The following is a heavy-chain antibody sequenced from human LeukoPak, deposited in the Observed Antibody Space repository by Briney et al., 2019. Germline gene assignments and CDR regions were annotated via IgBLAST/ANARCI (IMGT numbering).Heavy chain of an antibody. J-gene: IGHJ4*02. V-gene: IGHV3-21*01. CDR2: INSYGSYI. CDR1: GFAFNSFG. Sequence: PGGSLRLSCAASGFAFNSFGMNWVRQAPGKGLEWVSSINSYGSYIYYADSAKGRFTISRDNARNSLYLQMNSLRVEDTAVYYCARGARIGNIFDYWGLGILVTVSS. D-gene: IGHD2/OR15-2a*01. CDR3: ARGARIGNIFDY.